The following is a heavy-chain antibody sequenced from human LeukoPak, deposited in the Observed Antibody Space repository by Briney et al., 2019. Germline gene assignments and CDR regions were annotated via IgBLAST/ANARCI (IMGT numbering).Heavy chain of an antibody. V-gene: IGHV1-46*01. J-gene: IGHJ3*02. CDR2: INPSGGST. CDR1: GYTFTSYY. Sequence: GASVKVSCKASGYTFTSYYMHWVRQAPGQGLEWMGIINPSGGSTSYAQKFQGRVTMTRDTSTSTVYMELSRLRSEDTAVYYCARYRDTAMVEESAFDIWGQGTMVTVSS. D-gene: IGHD5-18*01. CDR3: ARYRDTAMVEESAFDI.